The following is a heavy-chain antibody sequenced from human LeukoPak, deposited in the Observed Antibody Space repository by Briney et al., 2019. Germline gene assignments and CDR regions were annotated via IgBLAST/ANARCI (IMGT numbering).Heavy chain of an antibody. CDR1: GGFISSSNW. V-gene: IGHV4-4*02. Sequence: PSETLSLTCADSGGFISSSNWWSWVRQPPGKGLEWIGELYQCGSTNYKPSLKSRVTISLDKSRNQFSLKLSSVTAADTAVYYCARRDSRGYYFKDMDYWGQGTLFTVSS. CDR2: LYQCGST. J-gene: IGHJ4*02. CDR3: ARRDSRGYYFKDMDY. D-gene: IGHD3-22*01.